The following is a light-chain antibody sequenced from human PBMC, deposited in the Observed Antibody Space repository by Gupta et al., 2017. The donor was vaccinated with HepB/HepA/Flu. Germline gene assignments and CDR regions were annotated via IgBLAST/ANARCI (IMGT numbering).Light chain of an antibody. CDR3: QKYTRVPLT. CDR1: QNISTW. V-gene: IGKV1-5*03. CDR2: KAS. Sequence: DIQMTQSPSTLSASVGDRVTITCRASQNISTWLAWYQQQPGKAQNLLSYKASSLEGGVPARCSGRGSGRELTISVSSLEPEVVANYCCQKYTRVPLTFGGGTXVEIK. J-gene: IGKJ4*01.